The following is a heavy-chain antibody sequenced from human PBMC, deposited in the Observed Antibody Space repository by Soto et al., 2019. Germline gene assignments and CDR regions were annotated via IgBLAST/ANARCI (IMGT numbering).Heavy chain of an antibody. CDR2: INGSGDYT. J-gene: IGHJ4*02. CDR1: GFTFSNYA. Sequence: EVQLLESGGGLAQPGASLRLSCAASGFTFSNYAMSWVRQAPGKGLEWGSSINGSGDYTYYADSVKGRFTISRDNSKNTLYLQMNSLRAGDTAVYYCAKARYFDSTGYLYYFDYWGQGTLITVSS. CDR3: AKARYFDSTGYLYYFDY. D-gene: IGHD3-22*01. V-gene: IGHV3-23*01.